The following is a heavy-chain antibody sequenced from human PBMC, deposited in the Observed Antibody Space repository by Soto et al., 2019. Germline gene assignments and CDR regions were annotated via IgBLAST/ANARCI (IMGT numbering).Heavy chain of an antibody. CDR3: AKNKCSTFYVPLDY. J-gene: IGHJ4*02. D-gene: IGHD3-10*02. CDR2: ISGDGVTT. V-gene: IGHV3-23*01. CDR1: GFTFTSYA. Sequence: EAPLLESGGGLVQTGGSPRLSCEASGFTFTSYAMSWVRLAPGKGLEWVSSISGDGVTTKYADSVKGRFTISRDNSKTTLALRINSLRAVDTAIYYCAKNKCSTFYVPLDYWGQGTLVTVSS.